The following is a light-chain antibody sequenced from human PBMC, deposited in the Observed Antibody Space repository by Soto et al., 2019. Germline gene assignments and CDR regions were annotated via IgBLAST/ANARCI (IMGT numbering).Light chain of an antibody. CDR1: SSDVGSYNL. CDR2: EVT. CDR3: CSYAGSTTFVL. V-gene: IGLV2-23*02. Sequence: QSALTQPASVSGSPGQSITISCIGTSSDVGSYNLVSWYQQHPGQAPKLMIYEVTKRPSGVSSRFSGSKSGNTASLTISGLQSEDEADYYCCSYAGSTTFVLFGGGTKVTVL. J-gene: IGLJ3*02.